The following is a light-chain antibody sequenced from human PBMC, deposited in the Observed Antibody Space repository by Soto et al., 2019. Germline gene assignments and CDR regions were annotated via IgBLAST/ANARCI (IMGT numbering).Light chain of an antibody. CDR2: KPS. CDR3: QQYCDNWT. Sequence: DIQLTQSPSTLSASVGDRVTITCRASQSISSLLARYQQKPGTAPNLLLYKPSTLQSGVPSRFSGSGSGTEFALTISSLKPDDSASYYCQQYCDNWTFGQGTKVEIK. CDR1: QSISSL. V-gene: IGKV1-5*03. J-gene: IGKJ1*01.